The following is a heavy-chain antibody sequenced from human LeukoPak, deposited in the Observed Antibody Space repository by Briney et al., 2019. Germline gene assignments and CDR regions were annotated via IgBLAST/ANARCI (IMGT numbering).Heavy chain of an antibody. V-gene: IGHV4-38-2*01. CDR1: GHSITRGYY. CDR2: FFQSDKS. D-gene: IGHD3-10*02. J-gene: IGHJ4*02. CDR3: ARVLSVPYLLDS. Sequence: SETLSLTCAISGHSITRGYYWACLRQSPGKGLEGIATFFQSDKSFYNASLESRVTMSLDTSKSQFSLNLTSVTAADTAVYYCARVLSVPYLLDSWGRGTQVTVSS.